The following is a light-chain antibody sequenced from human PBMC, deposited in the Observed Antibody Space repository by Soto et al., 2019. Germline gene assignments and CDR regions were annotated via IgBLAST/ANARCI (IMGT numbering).Light chain of an antibody. V-gene: IGLV1-40*01. CDR3: QSYDSSLSGYV. CDR2: GNS. CDR1: SPNIGAGYD. Sequence: QSVLTRPPSVSGAPGQRVTISCPGSSPNIGAGYDVHWYQQLPGTAPKLLIYGNSNRPSGVPDRFSGSKSGTSASLAITGLQAEDEADYYCQSYDSSLSGYVFGTGTKVTVL. J-gene: IGLJ1*01.